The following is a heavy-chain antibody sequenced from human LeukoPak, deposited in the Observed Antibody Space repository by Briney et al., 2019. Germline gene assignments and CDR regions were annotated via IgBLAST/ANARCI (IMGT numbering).Heavy chain of an antibody. CDR1: GFTFSSYA. V-gene: IGHV3-23*01. D-gene: IGHD2-15*01. CDR3: AKGGLDIVYYYGMDV. Sequence: GGSLRLSCAASGFTFSSYAMSWVRQAPGKGLEWVSAISDSGGSTYYADSVKGRFTISRDNSKNTLYLQMNSLRAEDTAVYYCAKGGLDIVYYYGMDVWGQGTTVTVSS. J-gene: IGHJ6*02. CDR2: ISDSGGST.